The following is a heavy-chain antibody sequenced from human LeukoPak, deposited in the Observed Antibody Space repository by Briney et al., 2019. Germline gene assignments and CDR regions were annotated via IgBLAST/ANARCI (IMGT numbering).Heavy chain of an antibody. Sequence: GGSLRLSCAASGFTFSDYFMSWIRQAPGQGLEWVSYISLSGSTTYYADSVKGRFTISRDNAKNSLYLQMNSLRADDTAVYYCARRKVPAADDYWGQGTLVTVSS. CDR1: GFTFSDYF. CDR2: ISLSGSTT. J-gene: IGHJ4*02. V-gene: IGHV3-11*01. D-gene: IGHD2-2*01. CDR3: ARRKVPAADDY.